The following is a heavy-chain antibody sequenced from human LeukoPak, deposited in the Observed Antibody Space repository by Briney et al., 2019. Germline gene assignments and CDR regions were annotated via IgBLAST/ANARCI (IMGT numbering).Heavy chain of an antibody. CDR1: GFTFSSYA. CDR3: AKAEQWLMVYYYYMDV. D-gene: IGHD6-19*01. CDR2: ISGSGGST. J-gene: IGHJ6*03. Sequence: PGGSLRLSCAASGFTFSSYAMSWVRQAPGKGLEWVSAISGSGGSTYYADSVKGRFTISRDNSKNTLYLQMNSRRAEDTAVYYCAKAEQWLMVYYYYMDVWGKGTTVTVSS. V-gene: IGHV3-23*01.